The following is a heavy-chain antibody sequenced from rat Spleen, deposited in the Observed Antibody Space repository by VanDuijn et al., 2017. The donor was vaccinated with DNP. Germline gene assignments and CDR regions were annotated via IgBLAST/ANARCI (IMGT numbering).Heavy chain of an antibody. CDR1: GFTFSNSG. CDR2: ISPSGGST. Sequence: EEQLVESGGGLVQPGRSLKLSCGASGFTFSNSGMHWIRQAPTKGLEWVASISPSGGSTYYRDSVKGRFTVSRDNAKSSLYLQMDSLRSEETATYYCAKAGGYSPWYFDYWGQGVMVTVSS. CDR3: AKAGGYSPWYFDY. J-gene: IGHJ2*01. V-gene: IGHV5-19*01. D-gene: IGHD1-11*01.